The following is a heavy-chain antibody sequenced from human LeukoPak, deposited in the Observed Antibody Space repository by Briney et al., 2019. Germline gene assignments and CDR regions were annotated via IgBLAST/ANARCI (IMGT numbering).Heavy chain of an antibody. J-gene: IGHJ5*02. CDR3: AREWFGAPFDP. CDR1: GGSISSGGYY. CDR2: IYYSGST. Sequence: SDTLSLTCTVSGGSISSGGYYWSWIRQHPGKGLEWIGYIYYSGSTYYNPSLKSRVTISVDTSKTQFSLKLSSVTAADTALYYSAREWFGAPFDPWGQGTLVTVSS. V-gene: IGHV4-31*03. D-gene: IGHD3-10*01.